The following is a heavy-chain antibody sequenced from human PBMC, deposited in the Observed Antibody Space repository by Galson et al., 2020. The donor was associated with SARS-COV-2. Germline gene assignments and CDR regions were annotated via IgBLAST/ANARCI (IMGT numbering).Heavy chain of an antibody. D-gene: IGHD3-22*01. Sequence: SETLSLTCTVSGGSISSSSYYWGWIRQPPGKGLEWIGSIYYSGSTYYNPSLKSRVTISVDTSKNQFSLKLSSVTAADTAVYYCASPPGDSSGYGHDAFDIWGQGTMVTVSS. CDR3: ASPPGDSSGYGHDAFDI. J-gene: IGHJ3*02. CDR1: GGSISSSSYY. CDR2: IYYSGST. V-gene: IGHV4-39*07.